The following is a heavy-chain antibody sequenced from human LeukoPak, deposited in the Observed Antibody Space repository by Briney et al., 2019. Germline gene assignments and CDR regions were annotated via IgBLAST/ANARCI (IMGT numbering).Heavy chain of an antibody. J-gene: IGHJ3*02. CDR1: GGSISSSSYY. CDR2: IYYSGST. V-gene: IGHV4-39*01. CDR3: ARGVIGQLWSLGYAFDI. Sequence: SETLSLTCTVSGGSISSSSYYWGWIRQPPGKGLEWIGSIYYSGSTYYNPSLKSRVTISVDTSKNQFSLKLSSVTAADTAVYYCARGVIGQLWSLGYAFDIWGQGTMVTVSS. D-gene: IGHD5-18*01.